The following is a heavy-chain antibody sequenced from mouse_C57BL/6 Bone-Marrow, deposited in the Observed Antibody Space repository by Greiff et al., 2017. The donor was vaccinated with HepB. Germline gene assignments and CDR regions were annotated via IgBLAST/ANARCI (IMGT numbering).Heavy chain of an antibody. Sequence: EVHLVESGGGLVKPGGSLKLSCAASGFTFSSYAMSWVRQTPEKRLEWVATISDGGSYTYYPDNVKGRFTISRDNAKNNLYLQMSHLKSEDTAMYYCASLGSSYVEDAMDYGGQGTSVTVSS. CDR2: ISDGGSYT. V-gene: IGHV5-4*01. CDR3: ASLGSSYVEDAMDY. D-gene: IGHD1-1*01. J-gene: IGHJ4*01. CDR1: GFTFSSYA.